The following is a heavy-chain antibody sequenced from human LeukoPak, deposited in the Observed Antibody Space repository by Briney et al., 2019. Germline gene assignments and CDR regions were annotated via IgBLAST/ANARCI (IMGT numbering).Heavy chain of an antibody. Sequence: PGGSLRLSCSASGFPFSSYSMKWVRQAPPKGLEWVSSIIRSGRYISYADSAKGRFTISRDNAKNSLYLQMTSLRAEDTAVYYCAREDIVATGLDYWGQGTLVTVSS. D-gene: IGHD5-12*01. J-gene: IGHJ4*02. CDR1: GFPFSSYS. V-gene: IGHV3-21*01. CDR2: IIRSGRYI. CDR3: AREDIVATGLDY.